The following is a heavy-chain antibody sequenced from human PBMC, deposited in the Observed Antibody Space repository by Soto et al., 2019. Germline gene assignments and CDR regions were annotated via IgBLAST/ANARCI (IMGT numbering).Heavy chain of an antibody. CDR2: IWYDGSNK. Sequence: GGSLRLSCAASGFTFSSYGMHWVRQAPGKGLEWVAVIWYDGSNKYYADSVKGRFTISRDNSKNTLYLQMNSLRAEDTAVYYCARGDYYDFWREHALYYMDVWGKGTTVTVSS. CDR1: GFTFSSYG. D-gene: IGHD3-3*01. CDR3: ARGDYYDFWREHALYYMDV. V-gene: IGHV3-33*01. J-gene: IGHJ6*03.